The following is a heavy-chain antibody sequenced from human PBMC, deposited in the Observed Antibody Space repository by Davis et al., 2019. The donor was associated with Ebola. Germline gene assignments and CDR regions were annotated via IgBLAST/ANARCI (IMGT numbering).Heavy chain of an antibody. CDR3: AKDNLKYYYDSSQVDY. Sequence: GESLKISCAASGFIFSSYSMNWVRQAPGKGLEWVSYISSSSSTIYYADSVKGRFTISRDNSKNTLYLQMNSLRAEDTAVYYCAKDNLKYYYDSSQVDYWGQGTLVTVSS. CDR2: ISSSSSTI. J-gene: IGHJ4*02. V-gene: IGHV3-48*01. D-gene: IGHD3-22*01. CDR1: GFIFSSYS.